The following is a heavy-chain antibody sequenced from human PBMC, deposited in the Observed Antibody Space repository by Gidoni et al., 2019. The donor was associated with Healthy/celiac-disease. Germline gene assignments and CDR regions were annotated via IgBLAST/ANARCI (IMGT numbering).Heavy chain of an antibody. D-gene: IGHD3-10*01. J-gene: IGHJ4*02. CDR1: GYSLSSSNW. V-gene: IGHV4-28*01. CDR3: ARSPTDYGSGSYYNDY. CDR2: IYYSGST. Sequence: QVQLQESGPGLVKPSDTLSLTCAVSGYSLSSSNWWGWIRQPPGKGLEWIGYIYYSGSTYYNPSLKSRVTMSVDTSKNQFSLKLSSVTAVDTAVYYCARSPTDYGSGSYYNDYWGQGTLVTVSS.